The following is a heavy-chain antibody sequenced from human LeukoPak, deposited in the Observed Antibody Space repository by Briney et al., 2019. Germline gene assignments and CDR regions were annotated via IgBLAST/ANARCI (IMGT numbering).Heavy chain of an antibody. D-gene: IGHD3-3*01. CDR2: FIPILGTA. V-gene: IGHV1-69*10. CDR1: GYTFTSYA. Sequence: ASVKVSCKASGYTFTSYAMNRVRQAPGQGLEWMGVFIPILGTANSTQRFQDRVTITADMSTNTAYMELSSLRSEDTAVYFCAGIDVFGVVLHQEPVWGKGTTVTVSS. CDR3: AGIDVFGVVLHQEPV. J-gene: IGHJ6*04.